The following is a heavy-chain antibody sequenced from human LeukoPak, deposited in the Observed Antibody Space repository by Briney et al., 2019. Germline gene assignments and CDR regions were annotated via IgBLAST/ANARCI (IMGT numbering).Heavy chain of an antibody. CDR2: IRSKAYGGTT. J-gene: IGHJ5*02. D-gene: IGHD3-22*01. V-gene: IGHV3-49*03. CDR3: TTYYYDSSGYYPIWFDP. CDR1: GLTFGDYV. Sequence: PGGSLRLSCTTSGLTFGDYVMSWFRQAPGKGLEWVGFIRSKAYGGTTEYAASVKGRFTISRDDSKSIAYLQMNSLKTEDTAVYYCTTYYYDSSGYYPIWFDPWGQGILVTVSS.